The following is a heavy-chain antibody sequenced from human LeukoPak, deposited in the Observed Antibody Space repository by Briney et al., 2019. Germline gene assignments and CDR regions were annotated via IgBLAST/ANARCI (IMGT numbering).Heavy chain of an antibody. CDR2: IYYSGST. CDR1: SGSISTSNYY. V-gene: IGHV4-39*07. D-gene: IGHD6-19*01. CDR3: AELGVAGKFDY. Sequence: TSETLSLTCTVSSGSISTSNYYWGWIRQPPGKGLEWIGSIYYSGSTYYNPSLKSRVTISVDTSKNQFSLKLSSVTAADTAVYYCAELGVAGKFDYWGQGTLVTVSS. J-gene: IGHJ4*02.